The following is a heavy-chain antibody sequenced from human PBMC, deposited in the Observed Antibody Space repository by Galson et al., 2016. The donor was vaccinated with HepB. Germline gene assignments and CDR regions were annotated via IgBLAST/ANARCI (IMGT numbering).Heavy chain of an antibody. V-gene: IGHV4-34*01. CDR1: GGSFSDYY. D-gene: IGHD2-2*01. Sequence: ETLSLTCAVYGGSFSDYYWSWIRQPPGKGLGWIGEINHSGTINYNPSLKSRVTISVDTSKNQFSLNLGSVTAADTAVYYCARRTVVPTAGNWFDPWGQGTLVTVSS. CDR3: ARRTVVPTAGNWFDP. J-gene: IGHJ5*02. CDR2: INHSGTI.